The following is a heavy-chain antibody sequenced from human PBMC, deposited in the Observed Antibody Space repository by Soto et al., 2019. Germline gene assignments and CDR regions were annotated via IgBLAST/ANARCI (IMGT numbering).Heavy chain of an antibody. CDR1: GFTFSSYG. D-gene: IGHD2-8*01. CDR3: AKGFISGGYCANGICYHFDY. J-gene: IGHJ4*02. CDR2: MSYDGNNN. Sequence: QVQLVESGGGVVQPGGSLTLSCAASGFTFSSYGMHWVRQAPGKGLEWVAVMSYDGNNNYYADSVKGRFTVSRDNSRNTQFLQMNSLRVEDTAVYYCAKGFISGGYCANGICYHFDYWGQGTPVTVSS. V-gene: IGHV3-30*18.